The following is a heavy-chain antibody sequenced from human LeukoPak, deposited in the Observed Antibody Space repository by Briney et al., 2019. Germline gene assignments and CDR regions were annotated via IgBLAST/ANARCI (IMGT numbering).Heavy chain of an antibody. Sequence: SQTLSLTCAISGDSVSSNSAAWNWIRQSPSRGLEWLGRTYYRSKWYNDYAVSVKSRITINPDTSKNQFSLKLSSVTAADTAVYYCARVVLRQQLVQVHWFDPWGQGTLVTVSS. CDR2: TYYRSKWYN. J-gene: IGHJ5*02. CDR3: ARVVLRQQLVQVHWFDP. D-gene: IGHD6-13*01. CDR1: GDSVSSNSAA. V-gene: IGHV6-1*01.